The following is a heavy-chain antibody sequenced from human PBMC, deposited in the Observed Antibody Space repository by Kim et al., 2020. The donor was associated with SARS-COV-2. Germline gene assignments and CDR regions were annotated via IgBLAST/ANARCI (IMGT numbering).Heavy chain of an antibody. CDR2: IKSKTDGGTT. J-gene: IGHJ6*02. V-gene: IGHV3-15*01. Sequence: GGSLRLSCAASGFTFSNSWMSWVRQVPGKGLEWVGRIKSKTDGGTTDYAAPVKCRFTISRDDSKITLYLQRNSLKTEDTAGYYCTTGGYSSSWEYYYGMDVWGQGTTVTVSS. CDR3: TTGGYSSSWEYYYGMDV. CDR1: GFTFSNSW. D-gene: IGHD6-13*01.